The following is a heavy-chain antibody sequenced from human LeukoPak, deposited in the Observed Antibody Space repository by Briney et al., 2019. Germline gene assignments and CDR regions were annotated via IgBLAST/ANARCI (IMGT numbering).Heavy chain of an antibody. Sequence: PGGSLRLSCAVSGISVSGYYMSWVRQAPGRGLEWVSVIYSGGDTSYADSAKGRFTVSRDNANNTVDLHMNGLRPEDTAFYYCARGFFNFEDWGRGTLVTVSS. CDR1: GISVSGYY. J-gene: IGHJ4*02. V-gene: IGHV3-66*02. CDR2: IYSGGDT. CDR3: ARGFFNFED. D-gene: IGHD3-3*01.